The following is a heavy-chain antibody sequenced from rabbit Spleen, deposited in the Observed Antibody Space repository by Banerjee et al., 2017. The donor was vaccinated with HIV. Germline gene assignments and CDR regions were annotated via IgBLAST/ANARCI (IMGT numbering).Heavy chain of an antibody. CDR3: ARDTGSSFSSYGMDL. CDR1: GFDFSSNA. J-gene: IGHJ6*01. Sequence: QEQLKESGGGLVQPGGSLKLSCKASGFDFSSNAMCWVRQAPGKGLEWIACIFPGSGNSYYASWVNGRFTISKASSTTVTLQMTSLTAADTATYFCARDTGSSFSSYGMDLWGPGTLVTVS. V-gene: IGHV1S45*01. CDR2: IFPGSGNS. D-gene: IGHD8-1*01.